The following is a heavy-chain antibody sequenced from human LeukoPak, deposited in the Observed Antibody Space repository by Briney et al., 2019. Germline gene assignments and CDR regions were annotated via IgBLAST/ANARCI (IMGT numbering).Heavy chain of an antibody. Sequence: GGSLRLSCAASGFTFSNAWMNWVRQAPGKGLEWVSSISSSSSYKNYADSVKGRFTISRDSAKNSLYLQMNSLRAEDTAVYYCAREVHSNTWSRHFDYWGQGTLVTVSS. D-gene: IGHD6-13*01. CDR1: GFTFSNAW. CDR2: ISSSSSYK. V-gene: IGHV3-21*01. J-gene: IGHJ4*02. CDR3: AREVHSNTWSRHFDY.